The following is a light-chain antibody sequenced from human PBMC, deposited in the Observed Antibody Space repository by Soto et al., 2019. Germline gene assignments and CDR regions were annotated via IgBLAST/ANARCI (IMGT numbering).Light chain of an antibody. CDR2: GAS. J-gene: IGKJ3*01. Sequence: EIVMTQSPATLSVSPGERATLSCRASQSVSSNLAWYQQKPGQAPRLLIYGASTRATGIPARFSGSVSGTEFTLTISSLQSEDFAVYYCQQYNNWPPLFTFGPGTKVDSK. V-gene: IGKV3-15*01. CDR1: QSVSSN. CDR3: QQYNNWPPLFT.